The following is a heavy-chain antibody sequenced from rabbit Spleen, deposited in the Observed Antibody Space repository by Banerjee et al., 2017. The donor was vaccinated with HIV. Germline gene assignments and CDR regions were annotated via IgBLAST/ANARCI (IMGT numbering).Heavy chain of an antibody. V-gene: IGHV1S40*01. CDR3: ARDTGSSFSSYGMDL. Sequence: QSLEESGGDLVKPGASLTLTCTASGFSFIAGYYMCWVRQAPGKGLEWIACIHGGSRNNIYYASWAKGRFTISKASSITVTLQMTSLTVADTATYFCARDTGSSFSSYGMDLWGQGTLVTVS. CDR2: IHGGSRNNI. J-gene: IGHJ6*01. D-gene: IGHD8-1*01. CDR1: GFSFIAGYY.